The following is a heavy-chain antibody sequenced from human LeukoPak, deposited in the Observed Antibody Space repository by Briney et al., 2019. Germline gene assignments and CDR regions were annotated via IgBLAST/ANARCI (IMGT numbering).Heavy chain of an antibody. D-gene: IGHD3-9*01. J-gene: IGHJ1*01. CDR1: GGSVISADHY. CDR2: IFYSGCT. CDR3: ARGYYDTLTNYPKNFDL. V-gene: IGHV4-30-4*01. Sequence: SETLSLTCTVSGGSVISADHYWSWIRQPPGKGLEWIGYIFYSGCTYYNPSLRSRLTISVDTSKNQFSLKLSSVTAADTAVYYCARGYYDTLTNYPKNFDLWGQGPLVTVSS.